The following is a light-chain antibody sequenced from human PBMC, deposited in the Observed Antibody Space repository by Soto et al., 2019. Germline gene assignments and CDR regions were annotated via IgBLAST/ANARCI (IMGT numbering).Light chain of an antibody. CDR3: SSYTTSSTLDVV. J-gene: IGLJ2*01. Sequence: QSALTQPASVSGSPGQSITISCTGTSSDVGGYNYVSWYQQYPGKAPKLIIYEVSNRPSGVSNRFSGSKSGYTASLTISGLQADDEADYYCSSYTTSSTLDVVFGGGTKVTVL. CDR2: EVS. CDR1: SSDVGGYNY. V-gene: IGLV2-14*01.